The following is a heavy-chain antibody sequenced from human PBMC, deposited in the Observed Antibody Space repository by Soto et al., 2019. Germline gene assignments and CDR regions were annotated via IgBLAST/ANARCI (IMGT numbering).Heavy chain of an antibody. V-gene: IGHV1-58*01. CDR2: LVVGTGNT. CDR3: ATGAYCSGGSCSDYYYYYYGMDL. CDR1: GFTFRSSA. Sequence: SVKVSCKTSGFTFRSSAVQWVRQARGRRLEWIGWLVVGTGNTNYAQKFQQRVTISSDRSTNTVSMELSSLTSEDTAVYYCATGAYCSGGSCSDYYYYYYGMDLWGQGTTVTVS. J-gene: IGHJ6*02. D-gene: IGHD2-15*01.